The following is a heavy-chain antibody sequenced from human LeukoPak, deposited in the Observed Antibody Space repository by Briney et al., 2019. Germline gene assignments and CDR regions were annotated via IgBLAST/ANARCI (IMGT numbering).Heavy chain of an antibody. D-gene: IGHD1-26*01. CDR3: ARDLDWELPKPGYYYSYGMDG. J-gene: IGHJ6*02. V-gene: IGHV3-11*01. Sequence: GGSLRLSCAASGFTFSDNYMSCIRQAPGKGLEWVSYISSSGSTIYYADSVKGRFTISRDNAKNSLYLQMNSLRAEDTAVYYCARDLDWELPKPGYYYSYGMDGWGQGTTVTVPS. CDR1: GFTFSDNY. CDR2: ISSSGSTI.